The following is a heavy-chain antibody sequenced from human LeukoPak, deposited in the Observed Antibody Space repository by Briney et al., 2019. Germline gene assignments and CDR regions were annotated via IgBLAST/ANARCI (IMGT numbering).Heavy chain of an antibody. CDR2: IYYSGST. CDR1: GGSISSYY. Sequence: SETLSLTCTVSGGSISSYYWSWIRQPPGKGLEWIGYIYYSGSTNYNPSLKSRVTISVDTSKNQFSLNLSSVTAADTAVYYCARGIYCSGGSCYRALSTWFDPWGQGTLVTVSS. J-gene: IGHJ5*02. D-gene: IGHD2-15*01. V-gene: IGHV4-59*01. CDR3: ARGIYCSGGSCYRALSTWFDP.